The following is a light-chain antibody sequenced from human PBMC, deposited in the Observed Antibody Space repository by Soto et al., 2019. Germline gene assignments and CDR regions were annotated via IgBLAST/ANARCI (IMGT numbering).Light chain of an antibody. CDR1: QSVSSNY. V-gene: IGKV3D-20*02. J-gene: IGKJ5*01. CDR3: QQRYNWPPIT. Sequence: DSVLTQSPGTLSLSPGERATLSCRASQSVSSNYLAWYQQKPGQAPRLLIYGASNRATGIPARFSGSGSGTDFTLTISSLEPEDFAVYYCQQRYNWPPITFGQGTRLEIK. CDR2: GAS.